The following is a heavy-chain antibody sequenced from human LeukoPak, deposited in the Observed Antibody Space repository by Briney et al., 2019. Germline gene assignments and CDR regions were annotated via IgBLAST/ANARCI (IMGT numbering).Heavy chain of an antibody. J-gene: IGHJ4*02. V-gene: IGHV3-7*01. CDR3: TIVGMYYDFWSGYYRGFYFDY. Sequence: GGSLRLSCAASGFTFSSYWMSWVRQAPGKGLEWVANIKQDGSEKYYVDSVKGRFTISRDNAKNSLYLQMNSLRAEDTAVYYCTIVGMYYDFWSGYYRGFYFDYWGQGTLVTVSS. D-gene: IGHD3-3*01. CDR2: IKQDGSEK. CDR1: GFTFSSYW.